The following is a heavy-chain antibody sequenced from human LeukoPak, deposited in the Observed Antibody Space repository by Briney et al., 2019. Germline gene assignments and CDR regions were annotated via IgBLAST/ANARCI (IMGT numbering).Heavy chain of an antibody. D-gene: IGHD6-19*01. J-gene: IGHJ2*01. CDR1: GFTFSSSD. CDR3: AKVGGITVTNTPTYWYFDL. V-gene: IGHV3-23*01. CDR2: ISGGSYSR. Sequence: GGSLRLSCAASGFTFSSSDMTWVRQAPGKGLQWVSTISGGSYSRYYADSVKGRFTISRDNSKNTLYLQMNSLRADDTAVYYCAKVGGITVTNTPTYWYFDLWGRGTLVTVSS.